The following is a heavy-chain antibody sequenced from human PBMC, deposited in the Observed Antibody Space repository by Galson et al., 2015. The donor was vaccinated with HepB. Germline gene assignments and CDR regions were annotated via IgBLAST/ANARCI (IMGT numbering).Heavy chain of an antibody. Sequence: SLRLSCAASGFTVSSNYMSWVRQAPGKGLEWVSVIYSGGSTYYADSVKGRFTISRHNSKDTLYLQMNSLRAEDTAVYYCARGPRGAAAVYWGQGTLVTVSS. CDR3: ARGPRGAAAVY. V-gene: IGHV3-53*04. CDR2: IYSGGST. J-gene: IGHJ4*02. D-gene: IGHD6-13*01. CDR1: GFTVSSNY.